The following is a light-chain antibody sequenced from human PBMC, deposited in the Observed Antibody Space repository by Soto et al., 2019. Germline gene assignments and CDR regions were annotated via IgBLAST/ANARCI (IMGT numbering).Light chain of an antibody. V-gene: IGKV3-20*01. J-gene: IGKJ5*01. CDR3: QQSASSVT. Sequence: PGETAPLTCSASHSVSSTFLAWYQQKPGQAPTLLIYDADTRATGIPDRFSGSGFGTHLTLTISSLEPEDFAMYYCQQSASSVTFGQGTRLEIK. CDR1: HSVSSTF. CDR2: DAD.